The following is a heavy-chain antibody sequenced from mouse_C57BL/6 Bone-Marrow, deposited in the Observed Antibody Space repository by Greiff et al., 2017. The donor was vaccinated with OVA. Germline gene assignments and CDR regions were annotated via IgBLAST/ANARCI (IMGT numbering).Heavy chain of an antibody. CDR1: GYSFTSYY. V-gene: IGHV1-66*01. CDR2: IYPGSGNT. Sequence: QVQLQQSGPELVKPGASVKISCKASGYSFTSYYIHWVKQRPGQGLAWIGWIYPGSGNTKYNEKFKGKATLTADTSSSTAYMQLSSLTSEDSAVYYCARGDAMDYWGQGTSVTVSS. J-gene: IGHJ4*01. CDR3: ARGDAMDY.